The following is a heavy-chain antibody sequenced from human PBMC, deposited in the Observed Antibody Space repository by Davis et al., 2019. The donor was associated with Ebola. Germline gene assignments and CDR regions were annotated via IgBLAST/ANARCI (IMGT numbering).Heavy chain of an antibody. J-gene: IGHJ4*02. Sequence: AASVKVSCKTSGYTFTRYYMHWVRQAPGQGLEWMGVINPSGLKTSYAQKFQDRVTVTRDSSTSTVYMELSSLRSEDTAVYYCARDRDMTTVTTGFDYWGQGTLVTVSS. CDR3: ARDRDMTTVTTGFDY. D-gene: IGHD4-17*01. CDR2: INPSGLKT. V-gene: IGHV1-46*01. CDR1: GYTFTRYY.